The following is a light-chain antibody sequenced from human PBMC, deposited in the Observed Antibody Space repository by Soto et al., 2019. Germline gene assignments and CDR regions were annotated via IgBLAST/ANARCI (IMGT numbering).Light chain of an antibody. CDR2: EGS. CDR3: CSYAGTTSYVL. CDR1: SSDVGSYNL. Sequence: QSVLTQPASVSGAPGQSVTISCTGTSSDVGSYNLVSCYQHHPGKAPKLIIYEGSKRPSGVSNRLSASKYGKTASLTISGLQAEDEADYYCCSYAGTTSYVLLGGGTKVTVL. J-gene: IGLJ2*01. V-gene: IGLV2-23*01.